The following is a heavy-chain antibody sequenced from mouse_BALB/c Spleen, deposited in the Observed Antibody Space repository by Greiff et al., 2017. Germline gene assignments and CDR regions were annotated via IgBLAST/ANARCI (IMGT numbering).Heavy chain of an antibody. Sequence: VQLKQSGPELVKPGASVKISCKASGYSFTGYFMNWVMQSHGKSLEWIGRINPYNGDTFYNQKFKGKATLTVDKSSSTAHMELRSLASEDSAVYYCARSKYYGSSLPFDYWGQGTTLTVSS. CDR2: INPYNGDT. CDR3: ARSKYYGSSLPFDY. D-gene: IGHD1-1*01. V-gene: IGHV1-20*02. J-gene: IGHJ2*01. CDR1: GYSFTGYF.